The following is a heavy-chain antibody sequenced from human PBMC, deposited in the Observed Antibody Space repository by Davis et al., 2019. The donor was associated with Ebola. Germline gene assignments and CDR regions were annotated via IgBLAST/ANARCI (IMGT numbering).Heavy chain of an antibody. CDR2: SLNDETTQ. V-gene: IGHV3-33*01. J-gene: IGHJ4*02. CDR1: GLSLAPYG. D-gene: IGHD1-26*01. Sequence: PGGSLRLSCAISGLSLAPYGMHWVRQAPGKGLEWVSMSLNDETTQYYGESVRGRFTISRDNSNNMIYLQMNSLRAEDTAVYYCARDHLEGSHDYWGQGTLVTVSS. CDR3: ARDHLEGSHDY.